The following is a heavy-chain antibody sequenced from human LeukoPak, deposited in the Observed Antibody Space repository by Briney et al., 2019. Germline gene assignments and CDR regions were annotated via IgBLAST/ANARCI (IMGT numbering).Heavy chain of an antibody. CDR3: ARRGGSGRAFDY. J-gene: IGHJ4*02. CDR2: IYYTGST. CDR1: GASISGGTYY. Sequence: PSETLSFTCSVPGASISGGTYYWGWIRQPPGKGLEWIGSIYYTGSTYDNPSLKSRVTISVDTSKNQFSLKLSSVTAADTAVYYCARRGGSGRAFDYWGQGTLVTVSS. V-gene: IGHV4-39*01. D-gene: IGHD1-26*01.